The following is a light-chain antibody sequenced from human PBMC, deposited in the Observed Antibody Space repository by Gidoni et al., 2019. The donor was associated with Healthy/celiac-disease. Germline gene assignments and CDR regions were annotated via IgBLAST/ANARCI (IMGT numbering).Light chain of an antibody. J-gene: IGKJ4*01. CDR2: DAS. CDR3: QQRSNWPPGLT. CDR1: QSVSSY. V-gene: IGKV3-11*01. Sequence: EIVLTQSPATLSLSPGERATLSCRASQSVSSYLAWYQQKPGQAPRLLIYDASNRATGIPARFSGSGSGTDFTLTISSLEPEDFAVHYCQQRSNWPPGLTFXGXTKVXIK.